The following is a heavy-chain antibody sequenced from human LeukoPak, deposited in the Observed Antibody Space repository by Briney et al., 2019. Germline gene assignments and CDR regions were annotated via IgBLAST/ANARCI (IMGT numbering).Heavy chain of an antibody. Sequence: ASVKVSCKASGYTFTGYYIHWVRQAPGQGLEWMGWINPNSGGTNYAQKFQGRVTMTRDTSISTAYMELSRLRSDDTAVYYCARESPLGYYDSSGYHENYAFDIWGQGTMVTVSS. CDR1: GYTFTGYY. D-gene: IGHD3-22*01. CDR3: ARESPLGYYDSSGYHENYAFDI. CDR2: INPNSGGT. J-gene: IGHJ3*02. V-gene: IGHV1-2*02.